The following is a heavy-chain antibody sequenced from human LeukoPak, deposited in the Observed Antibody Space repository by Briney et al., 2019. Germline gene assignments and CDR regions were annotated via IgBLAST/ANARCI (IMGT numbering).Heavy chain of an antibody. D-gene: IGHD3-22*01. V-gene: IGHV4-4*07. Sequence: SETLSLTCTVSGGSISSYYWSWIRQPAGKGLEWIGRIDTSGNTNYKPSLKSRVTMSVDTSKNQFSLKLSSVTAADTAVYYCARRDDSSGYHKIFDYWGPGTLVTVSS. CDR3: ARRDDSSGYHKIFDY. J-gene: IGHJ4*02. CDR2: IDTSGNT. CDR1: GGSISSYY.